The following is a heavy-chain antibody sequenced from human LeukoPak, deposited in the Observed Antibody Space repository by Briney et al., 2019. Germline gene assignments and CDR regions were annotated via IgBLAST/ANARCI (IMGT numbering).Heavy chain of an antibody. CDR2: ISGSGGST. CDR3: AKPFITMVRGVIINGNIFGY. V-gene: IGHV3-23*01. D-gene: IGHD3-10*01. J-gene: IGHJ4*02. CDR1: GFTFSSYA. Sequence: GGSLRLSCAASGFTFSSYAMSWVRQAPGKGLEWVSAISGSGGSTYYADSVKGRFTIPRDNSKNTLYLQMNSLRAEDTAVYYCAKPFITMVRGVIINGNIFGYWGQGTLVTVSS.